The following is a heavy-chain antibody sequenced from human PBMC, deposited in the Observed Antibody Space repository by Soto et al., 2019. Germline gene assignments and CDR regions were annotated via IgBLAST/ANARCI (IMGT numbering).Heavy chain of an antibody. CDR3: AREVSAPGHYFDY. V-gene: IGHV3-33*01. Sequence: GGSLRLSCAASGFTFSDYGMHWFRQAPGKGLEWVAVIWFDGSNSYYPDSVKGRFTISRDNSKNTLSLHMYSLRAEDTAVYYCAREVSAPGHYFDYWGQGTLVTVSS. CDR2: IWFDGSNS. J-gene: IGHJ4*02. D-gene: IGHD6-13*01. CDR1: GFTFSDYG.